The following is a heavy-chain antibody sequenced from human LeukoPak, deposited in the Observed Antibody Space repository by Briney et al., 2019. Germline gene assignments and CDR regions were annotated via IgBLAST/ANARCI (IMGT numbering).Heavy chain of an antibody. J-gene: IGHJ4*02. Sequence: ASVTVSCKASGYTFTSYDINWMRQATGQGLEWMGWMSPNSGNTGYAQKFQGRVTMTRDTSIGTAYLELSSLRSEDSAVYYCVRTPPNWGADFWGPGTLITVSS. CDR2: MSPNSGNT. CDR1: GYTFTSYD. D-gene: IGHD7-27*01. CDR3: VRTPPNWGADF. V-gene: IGHV1-8*01.